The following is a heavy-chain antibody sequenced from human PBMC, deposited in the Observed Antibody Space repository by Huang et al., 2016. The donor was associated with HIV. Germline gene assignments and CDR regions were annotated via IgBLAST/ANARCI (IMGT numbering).Heavy chain of an antibody. J-gene: IGHJ3*02. V-gene: IGHV1-18*01. CDR1: GYTFTSYG. D-gene: IGHD2-2*01. CDR3: AGDSPLLGVVIVVVPTAPNAFDI. CDR2: ISADNGVT. Sequence: QVQLVQSGVEVKKPGASVKVSCKASGYTFTSYGISWVRQAPGQGLEWMGWISADNGVTNYAQNVQGRVTMTTDASTSTAYMELRGLRSDGTAVYYCAGDSPLLGVVIVVVPTAPNAFDIWGQGTMVTVSS.